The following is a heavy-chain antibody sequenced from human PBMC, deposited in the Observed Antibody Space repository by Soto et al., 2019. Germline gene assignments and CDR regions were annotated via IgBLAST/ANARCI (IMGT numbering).Heavy chain of an antibody. CDR3: AREDDYNYRYFNYGLDV. CDR1: GFTFKNYA. V-gene: IGHV3-30-3*01. D-gene: IGHD5-12*01. J-gene: IGHJ6*02. CDR2: ISFDGNKK. Sequence: EGSLRLCCAASGFTFKNYALHWVRQAPGKGLEWVAVISFDGNKKYFSDSVKGRFTISRDNFRNTLYLQMNNLRVEDAALYFCAREDDYNYRYFNYGLDVWGQGTTVTVSS.